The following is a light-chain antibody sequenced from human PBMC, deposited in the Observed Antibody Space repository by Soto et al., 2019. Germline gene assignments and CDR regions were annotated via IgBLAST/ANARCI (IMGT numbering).Light chain of an antibody. CDR3: QQRNSDFT. CDR1: QGVSSS. CDR2: DAS. V-gene: IGKV3-11*01. J-gene: IGKJ4*01. Sequence: DIVMTQSPASLSSSVGERATLSCRASQGVSSSLVWYQQKPGKAPTLLIYDASKRATAGPARFSGSGSGTDFSLTIRSLEPEDFAFYYCQQRNSDFTFGGGTRVEI.